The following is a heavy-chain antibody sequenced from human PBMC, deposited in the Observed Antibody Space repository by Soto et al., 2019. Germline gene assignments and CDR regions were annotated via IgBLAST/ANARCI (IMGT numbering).Heavy chain of an antibody. CDR3: ARALINRGASYVPTMDV. Sequence: QEQLVESGGSVVQPGGSLRLSCTASGFTFSDYAIHWVRQAPGKGLEWVAVISYDGSHKYYADAVKGRFPISRDNSNNTPTLHTTSLTAEDTAVYYCARALINRGASYVPTMDVWGQGTTVTVSS. D-gene: IGHD2-8*02. CDR1: GFTFSDYA. V-gene: IGHV3-30-3*01. J-gene: IGHJ6*02. CDR2: ISYDGSHK.